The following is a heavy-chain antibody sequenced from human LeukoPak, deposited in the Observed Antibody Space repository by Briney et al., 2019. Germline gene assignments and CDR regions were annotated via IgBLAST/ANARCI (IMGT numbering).Heavy chain of an antibody. CDR1: GFTLSSYW. D-gene: IGHD1-26*01. CDR2: IKQDGSEK. CDR3: ARHSGTYFDY. Sequence: QPGGSLRLSCAASGFTLSSYWMTWVRQAPGKGLEWLANIKQDGSEKYSVDSVKGRFTISRDNAKNSLYLQMNSLRAEDTAVYYCARHSGTYFDYWGQGTLVTVSS. V-gene: IGHV3-7*01. J-gene: IGHJ4*02.